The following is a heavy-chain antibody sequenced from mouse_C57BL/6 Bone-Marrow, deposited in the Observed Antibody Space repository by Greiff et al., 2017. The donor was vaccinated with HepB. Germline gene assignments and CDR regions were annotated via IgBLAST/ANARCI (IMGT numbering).Heavy chain of an antibody. CDR3: ARSSNSY. J-gene: IGHJ3*01. Sequence: EVQRVESGGGLVKPGGSLKLSCAASGFTFSDYGMHWVRQAPEKGLEWVAYISSGSSSIYYADTVKGRFTISRDNAKNTLFLQMNSLGSEDTAMYYCARSSNSYWGQGTLVTVSA. V-gene: IGHV5-17*01. CDR2: ISSGSSSI. D-gene: IGHD2-5*01. CDR1: GFTFSDYG.